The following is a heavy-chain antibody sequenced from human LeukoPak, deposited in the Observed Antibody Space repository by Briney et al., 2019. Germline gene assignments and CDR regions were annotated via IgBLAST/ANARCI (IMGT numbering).Heavy chain of an antibody. CDR3: AKSRVGRLRLGELSLYDP. CDR1: GFTFSSYS. J-gene: IGHJ5*02. V-gene: IGHV3-21*04. D-gene: IGHD3-16*02. CDR2: ISSSSSYI. Sequence: GGSLRLSCAASGFTFSSYSMNWVRQAPGKGLEWVSSISSSSSYIYYADSVKGRFTISRDNSKNTLYLQMNSLRAEDTAVYYCAKSRVGRLRLGELSLYDPWGQGTLVTVSS.